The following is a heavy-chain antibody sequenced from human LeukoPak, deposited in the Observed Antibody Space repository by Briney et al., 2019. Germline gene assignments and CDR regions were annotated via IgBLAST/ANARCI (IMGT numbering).Heavy chain of an antibody. CDR3: ARDTYDSSGYYHDY. CDR2: IYYSGST. V-gene: IGHV4-59*01. D-gene: IGHD3-22*01. CDR1: GGSISSYY. Sequence: SETLSLTCTVSGGSISSYYWSWIRQPPGKGLEWIGYIYYSGSTNYNPSLKSRVTISVDTSKNQFSLKLSSVTAADTAVYYCARDTYDSSGYYHDYWGQGTLVTASS. J-gene: IGHJ4*02.